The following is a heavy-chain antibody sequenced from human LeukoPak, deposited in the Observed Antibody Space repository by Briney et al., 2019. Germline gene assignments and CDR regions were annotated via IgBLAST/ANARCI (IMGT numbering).Heavy chain of an antibody. Sequence: PGGSLRLSCAASGFTFSSYGMYWVRQAPGKGLEWVALISYDGTNKYYADSVKGRFTISRDNSKNTLYLQMNSLRAEDTAVYYCARDPHRTYSSSWYGYFQHWGQGTLVTVSS. CDR1: GFTFSSYG. J-gene: IGHJ1*01. CDR3: ARDPHRTYSSSWYGYFQH. D-gene: IGHD6-13*01. V-gene: IGHV3-30*19. CDR2: ISYDGTNK.